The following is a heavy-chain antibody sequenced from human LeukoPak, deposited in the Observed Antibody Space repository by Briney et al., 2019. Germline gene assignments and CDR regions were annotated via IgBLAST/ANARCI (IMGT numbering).Heavy chain of an antibody. V-gene: IGHV4-39*01. D-gene: IGHD4-17*01. CDR2: FSFTEGT. CDR1: VVSGKRVDLG. Sequence: LTWSDSVVSGKRVDLGWRRISQHQGKGLEWIGSFSFTEGTDYNPSHKSRVTISLDTSKNQVSLKLTSVTAPDTAVYFCAKAGGFGDPSFYHSFTLWGRGTQVTVSS. CDR3: AKAGGFGDPSFYHSFTL. J-gene: IGHJ2*01.